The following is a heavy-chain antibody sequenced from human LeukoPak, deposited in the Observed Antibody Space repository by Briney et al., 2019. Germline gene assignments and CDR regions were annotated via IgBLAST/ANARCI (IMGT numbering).Heavy chain of an antibody. J-gene: IGHJ4*02. CDR3: AKDRMNGLVATPGYFDY. CDR1: GFTFGSYG. V-gene: IGHV3-30*18. CDR2: SLYDGSNK. D-gene: IGHD4-23*01. Sequence: PGRSLRLSCAGSGFTFGSYGMDWVRQAPGKGLEWVAVSLYDGSNKYYADSAKGRFTISRDNSKNTLYLQMNSLRPEDTAVYYCAKDRMNGLVATPGYFDYWGQGTLVAVSS.